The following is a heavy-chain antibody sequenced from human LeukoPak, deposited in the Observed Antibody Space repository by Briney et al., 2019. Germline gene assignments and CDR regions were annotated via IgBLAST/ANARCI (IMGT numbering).Heavy chain of an antibody. J-gene: IGHJ4*02. CDR2: ISAYNGNT. CDR3: ARGLVLAPWSYFDY. CDR1: GYTFTSYG. V-gene: IGHV1-18*01. D-gene: IGHD3-10*01. Sequence: RASVKVSCEASGYTFTSYGISWVRQAPGQGLEWMGWISAYNGNTNYAQKLQGRVTMTTDTSTSTAYMELRSLRSDDTAVYYCARGLVLAPWSYFDYWGQGTLVTVSS.